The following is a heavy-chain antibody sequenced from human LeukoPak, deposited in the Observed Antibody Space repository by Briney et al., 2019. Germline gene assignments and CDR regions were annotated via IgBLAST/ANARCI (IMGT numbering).Heavy chain of an antibody. CDR3: AREGRSTVVVPAAMNY. D-gene: IGHD2-2*01. Sequence: PSETLSLTCTVSDGSISSYNYYWGWIRQPPGKGLEWIGSIYYSGSTYYNPSLKSRVTISVDTSKNQFSLKLSSVTAADTSVYYCAREGRSTVVVPAAMNYWGQGTLVTVSS. CDR2: IYYSGST. CDR1: DGSISSYNYY. V-gene: IGHV4-39*07. J-gene: IGHJ4*02.